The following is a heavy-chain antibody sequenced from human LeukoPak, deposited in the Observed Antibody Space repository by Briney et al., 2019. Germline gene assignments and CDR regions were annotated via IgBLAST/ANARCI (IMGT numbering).Heavy chain of an antibody. CDR3: AREPCPGNCHPYYFDY. CDR1: GYTFTSYG. J-gene: IGHJ4*01. V-gene: IGHV1-18*01. Sequence: ASVEVSCKASGYTFTSYGISWVRQAPGQGLEWMGWISAGNTNYAQKFQGRVTMTTDTSTSTAYLELRSLRSDDTAVYYCAREPCPGNCHPYYFDYWGHGTLVTVSS. D-gene: IGHD4-23*01. CDR2: ISAGNT.